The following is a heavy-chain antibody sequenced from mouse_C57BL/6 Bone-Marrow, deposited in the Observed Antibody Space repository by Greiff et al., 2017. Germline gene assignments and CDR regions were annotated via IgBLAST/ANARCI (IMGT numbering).Heavy chain of an antibody. CDR3: ATSGYGNLYYYAMDY. V-gene: IGHV1-59*01. CDR1: GYTFTSYW. Sequence: VQLQQPGAELVRPGTSVKLSCKASGYTFTSYWMHWVKQRPGQGLEWIGVIDPSDSYTNYKQKFKGKATLAVDTSSSTAYMQLSSLTSEDSAVYYCATSGYGNLYYYAMDYWGQGTSVTVSS. CDR2: IDPSDSYT. J-gene: IGHJ4*01. D-gene: IGHD2-10*02.